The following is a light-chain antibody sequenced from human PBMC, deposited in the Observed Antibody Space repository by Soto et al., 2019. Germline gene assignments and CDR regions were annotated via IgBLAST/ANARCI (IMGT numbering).Light chain of an antibody. Sequence: EIVLTQSPGTLSLSPGERATLSCRASHSVSSSYLAWYQQKPGQAPRLLIYGASSRATGIPDRFSGSGSGTDFTLTISRLEPEDFAVYYCQQYGSSPGFTFGPGTKVDV. J-gene: IGKJ3*01. CDR3: QQYGSSPGFT. V-gene: IGKV3-20*01. CDR1: HSVSSSY. CDR2: GAS.